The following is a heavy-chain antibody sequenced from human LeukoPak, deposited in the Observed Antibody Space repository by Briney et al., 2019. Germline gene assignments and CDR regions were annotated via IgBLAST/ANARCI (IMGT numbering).Heavy chain of an antibody. Sequence: PSETLSLTCTVSGGSISSGSYYWSWIRQPAGKGLEWIGRIYTSGSTNYNPSLKSRVTISVDTSKNQFSLKLSSVTAADTAVYYCARALYGDYVPNTDYWGQGTLVTVSS. D-gene: IGHD4-17*01. CDR3: ARALYGDYVPNTDY. J-gene: IGHJ4*02. CDR2: IYTSGST. CDR1: GGSISSGSYY. V-gene: IGHV4-61*02.